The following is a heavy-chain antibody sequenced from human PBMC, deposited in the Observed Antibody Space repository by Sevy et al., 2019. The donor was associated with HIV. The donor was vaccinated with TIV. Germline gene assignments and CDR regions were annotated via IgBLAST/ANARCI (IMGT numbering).Heavy chain of an antibody. CDR1: GYTFTSYD. CDR3: ARPIAAAGTWFPNWFDP. Sequence: ASVKVSCKASGYTFTSYDINWVRQATGQGREWMGWMNPNSGNTGYAQKFQGRVTMTRNTSISTAYMELSSLRSEDTAVYYCARPIAAAGTWFPNWFDPWGQGTLVTVSS. D-gene: IGHD6-13*01. V-gene: IGHV1-8*01. CDR2: MNPNSGNT. J-gene: IGHJ5*02.